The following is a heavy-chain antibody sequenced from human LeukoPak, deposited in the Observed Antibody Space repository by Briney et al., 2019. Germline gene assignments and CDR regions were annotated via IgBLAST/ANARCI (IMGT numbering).Heavy chain of an antibody. CDR2: ISACTGNT. J-gene: IGHJ6*03. D-gene: IGHD1-26*01. V-gene: IGHV1-18*01. Sequence: ASVKVSCKASGYTFTSYGISWVRHAPGHGLESMGWISACTGNTNYAQKLQGRVTMNTDTSTSTVYMKLRSLRSDDAAVYYCAFSSYYLLGNYDYRDVGGKGTTVTVSS. CDR3: AFSSYYLLGNYDYRDV. CDR1: GYTFTSYG.